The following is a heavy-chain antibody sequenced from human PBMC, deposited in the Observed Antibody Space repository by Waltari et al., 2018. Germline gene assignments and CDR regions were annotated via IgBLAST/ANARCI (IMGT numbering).Heavy chain of an antibody. CDR3: AEAGLYVRDYYYDYSMGV. J-gene: IGHJ6*02. V-gene: IGHV3-23*01. D-gene: IGHD3-16*01. CDR2: IRGSGAAI. Sequence: EVQLLESGGGLVQPGGSLRLSCAASGFTFSSYAMSWVRQAPGKGREWVSSIRGSGAAIYYADSVKGRFTISRDNAKNTLYLQMISLRAEDTAVYYCAEAGLYVRDYYYDYSMGVWGQGTTVTVSS. CDR1: GFTFSSYA.